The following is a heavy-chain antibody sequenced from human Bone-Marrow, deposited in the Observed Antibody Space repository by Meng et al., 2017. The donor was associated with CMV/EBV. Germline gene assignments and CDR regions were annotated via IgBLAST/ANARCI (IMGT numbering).Heavy chain of an antibody. J-gene: IGHJ4*02. D-gene: IGHD6-13*01. CDR3: ARNGIAVADY. V-gene: IGHV3-7*03. Sequence: GESLKISCTASGFIFSGYYMAWVRQAPGKGLEWLANISPDGRGGYCMDSLKGRLTISRDNARNSLYLQMNSLGAEDTAFYYCARNGIAVADYWGQGTLVTVSS. CDR2: ISPDGRGG. CDR1: GFIFSGYY.